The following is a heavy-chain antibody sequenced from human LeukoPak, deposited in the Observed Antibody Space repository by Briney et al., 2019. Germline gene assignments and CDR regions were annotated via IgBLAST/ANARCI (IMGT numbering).Heavy chain of an antibody. CDR3: TPLSGLHFDS. J-gene: IGHJ4*02. V-gene: IGHV3-15*01. CDR2: IKTNTDGGTT. CDR1: GFTFNIAW. Sequence: GGSLRLSCAVYGFTFNIAWVSWVRQAPGQGLECGGRIKTNTDGGTTDYAAPVKGRFTISSDDSTNTLYLQMERLETEDTASYYCTPLSGLHFDSWGQGARVTVSS. D-gene: IGHD2-15*01.